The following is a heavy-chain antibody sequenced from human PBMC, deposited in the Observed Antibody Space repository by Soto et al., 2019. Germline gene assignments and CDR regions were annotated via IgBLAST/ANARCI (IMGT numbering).Heavy chain of an antibody. CDR1: GDSVSSNSAA. J-gene: IGHJ3*02. V-gene: IGHV6-1*01. CDR3: ARSQYYDSSGYPYAFDI. Sequence: SQTLSLTCAISGDSVSSNSAAWNWIRQSPSRGLEWLGRTYYRSKWYNDYAVSVKSRITINPDTSKNQFSLQLNSVTPEDTAVYYCARSQYYDSSGYPYAFDIWGQGTMVTVSS. D-gene: IGHD3-22*01. CDR2: TYYRSKWYN.